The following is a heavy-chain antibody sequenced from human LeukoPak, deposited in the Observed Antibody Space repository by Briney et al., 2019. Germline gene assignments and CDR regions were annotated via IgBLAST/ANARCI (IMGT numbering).Heavy chain of an antibody. V-gene: IGHV1-46*01. CDR2: INPSGGST. J-gene: IGHJ2*01. CDR1: GDTFTGYF. Sequence: ASVKVSCKASGDTFTGYFMHWVRQAPGQGLEWMGIINPSGGSTSYAQKFQGRVTLTRDMSTSTVYMKLSSLRSEDTAVYYCARDLVNYYDSSGYYPRGDRRYFDLWGRGTLVTVSS. CDR3: ARDLVNYYDSSGYYPRGDRRYFDL. D-gene: IGHD3-22*01.